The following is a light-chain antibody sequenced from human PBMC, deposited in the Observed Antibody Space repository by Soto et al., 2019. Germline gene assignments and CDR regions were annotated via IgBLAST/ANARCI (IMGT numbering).Light chain of an antibody. CDR3: QQRSNWLT. V-gene: IGKV3-11*01. J-gene: IGKJ4*01. CDR1: QSISSN. CDR2: RTS. Sequence: IVMTHSPATLSVSPWDRSTHSFRSSQSISSNLAWYQQKPGQAPRLLMFRTSSRATGFPARFSGSGSGTDFTLTISSLEPEDFAVYYCQQRSNWLTFGGGTKVDI.